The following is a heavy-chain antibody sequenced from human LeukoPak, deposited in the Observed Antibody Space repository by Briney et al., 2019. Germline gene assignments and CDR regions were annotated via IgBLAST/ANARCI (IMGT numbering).Heavy chain of an antibody. J-gene: IGHJ4*02. V-gene: IGHV3-7*01. Sequence: GGSLRLSCVVSGLTSSNYWMTWVRQAPGKGLEWVANIRQDGSAKTYVDSVKGRFTISRDNAKNSLYLQMNSLRAEDTAVYYCARHYYDGSAYYFDCWGQGTLVTVSS. CDR1: GLTSSNYW. CDR3: ARHYYDGSAYYFDC. CDR2: IRQDGSAK. D-gene: IGHD3-22*01.